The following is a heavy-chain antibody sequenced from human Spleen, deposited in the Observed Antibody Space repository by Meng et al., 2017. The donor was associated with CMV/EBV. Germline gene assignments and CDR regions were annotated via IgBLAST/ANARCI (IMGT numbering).Heavy chain of an antibody. CDR3: ARDPPKGYYDNMGDY. CDR2: INPNSGGT. Sequence: GESLKISCAASGFTFRSYGMHWVRQASGQGLEWMGWINPNSGGTNYAQKFQGRVTMTRDTSISTAYMELSRLRSDDTAVYYCARDPPKGYYDNMGDYWGQGTLVTVSS. V-gene: IGHV1-2*02. CDR1: GFTFRSYG. D-gene: IGHD3-22*01. J-gene: IGHJ4*02.